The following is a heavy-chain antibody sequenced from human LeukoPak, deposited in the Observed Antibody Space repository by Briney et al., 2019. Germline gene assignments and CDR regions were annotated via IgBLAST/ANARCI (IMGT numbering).Heavy chain of an antibody. CDR3: ARDSDGVDY. CDR2: IWYDGSNK. D-gene: IGHD4-17*01. V-gene: IGHV3-33*08. CDR1: GFTFSSYE. Sequence: PGGSLRLSCAASGFTFSSYEMNWVRQAPGKGLEWVAVIWYDGSNKYYADSVKGRLTISRDNSKNTLYLQMNSLRAEDTAVYYCARDSDGVDYWGQGTLVTVSS. J-gene: IGHJ4*02.